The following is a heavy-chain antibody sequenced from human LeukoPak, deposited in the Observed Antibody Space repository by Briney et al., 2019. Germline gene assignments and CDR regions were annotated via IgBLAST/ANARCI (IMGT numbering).Heavy chain of an antibody. V-gene: IGHV3-74*01. J-gene: IGHJ4*02. D-gene: IGHD2-15*01. CDR3: VGETSGSFPY. Sequence: PGGSLRLSCIASGFTFSSYWMQWVRQAPGKGLVWVSRINSDGSSPSYADSVKGRFTISRDNSKNTLYLQMNNLSAEDTAVYYCVGETSGSFPYWGQGTLVTVSS. CDR2: INSDGSSP. CDR1: GFTFSSYW.